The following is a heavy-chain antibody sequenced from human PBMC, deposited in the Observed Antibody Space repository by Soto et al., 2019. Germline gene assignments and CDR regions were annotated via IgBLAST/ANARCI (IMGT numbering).Heavy chain of an antibody. CDR1: GFSLTTAGVG. CDR2: IYWDDDE. CDR3: AHSRNLITEDAQVGDFDY. Sequence: ESGPTLVKPTQTLTLTCSFSGFSLTTAGVGVGWVRQSPGEALEWLALIYWDDDERYSPSLKTRLTITKDPSKNQVVLIMTNMAPVDTATYYCAHSRNLITEDAQVGDFDYWGQGTLVTVSS. V-gene: IGHV2-5*02. J-gene: IGHJ4*02. D-gene: IGHD3-10*01.